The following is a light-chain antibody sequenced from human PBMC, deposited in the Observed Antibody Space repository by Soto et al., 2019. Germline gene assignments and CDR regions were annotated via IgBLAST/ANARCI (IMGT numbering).Light chain of an antibody. V-gene: IGLV2-14*01. CDR2: EVS. Sequence: QSALTQPASVSGSPGQSITISCTGTSSDVGNYNYVSWYQQHPGKAPKLMIYEVSYRPSGVSNRFSGSKSGNTASLTISGLQAEDEADYYCSSYTTSSTVVFGSGTKVTVL. J-gene: IGLJ1*01. CDR3: SSYTTSSTVV. CDR1: SSDVGNYNY.